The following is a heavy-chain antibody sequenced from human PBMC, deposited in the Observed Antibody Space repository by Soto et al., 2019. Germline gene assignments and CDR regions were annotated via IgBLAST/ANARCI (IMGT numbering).Heavy chain of an antibody. Sequence: DVQLVESGGGLVQPGGSLTLSCVASGFTFSSYWMTWVRQAPGKGLEWVATIKQDGSEKYYVDSVKGRFTISKDNSKNSVYPQMNSLRAEDTAVYYCARDLGLFDYWGQGTLVTASS. V-gene: IGHV3-7*04. CDR2: IKQDGSEK. J-gene: IGHJ4*02. CDR3: ARDLGLFDY. CDR1: GFTFSSYW.